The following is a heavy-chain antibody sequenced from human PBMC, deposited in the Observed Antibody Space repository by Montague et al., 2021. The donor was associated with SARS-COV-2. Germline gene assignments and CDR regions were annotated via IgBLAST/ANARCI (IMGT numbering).Heavy chain of an antibody. Sequence: CAISGDSVSSNIATWKWIRQSPARGLEWLRRTYYRSKWYNDYAESVKSRITIDPDTSKHQFSLHLNSVTPEDTAVYYCARAGSLGNFDYWGQGTLVTVSS. V-gene: IGHV6-1*01. J-gene: IGHJ4*02. CDR2: TYYRSKWYN. CDR1: GDSVSSNIAT. CDR3: ARAGSLGNFDY. D-gene: IGHD3-10*01.